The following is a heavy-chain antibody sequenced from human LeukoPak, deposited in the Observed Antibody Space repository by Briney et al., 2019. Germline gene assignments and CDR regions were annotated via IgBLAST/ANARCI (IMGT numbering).Heavy chain of an antibody. Sequence: GGSLRLSCAASGFTFSSYAMSWVRQAPGKGLEWVSAISGSGGSTYYADSVKGRFTISRDNAKNSLYLQMNSLRDEDTAVYYCARWFTSGRGFFDYWGQGILVTVSS. CDR3: ARWFTSGRGFFDY. CDR2: ISGSGGST. D-gene: IGHD6-19*01. V-gene: IGHV3-23*01. CDR1: GFTFSSYA. J-gene: IGHJ4*02.